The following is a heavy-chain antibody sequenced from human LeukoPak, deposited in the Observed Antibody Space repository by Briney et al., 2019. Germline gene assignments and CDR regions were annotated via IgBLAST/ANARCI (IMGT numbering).Heavy chain of an antibody. D-gene: IGHD2-2*01. V-gene: IGHV4-34*01. Sequence: SETLSLTCAVYGGSFSGYYWSWIRQPPGKGLEWIGEINHSGSTNYNPSLKSRVTISVDTSKNQFSLKLSSVTAADTAVYYCARSIVVVPAAMGDYYYYYMDVWGKGTTVTVAS. CDR1: GGSFSGYY. CDR2: INHSGST. CDR3: ARSIVVVPAAMGDYYYYYMDV. J-gene: IGHJ6*03.